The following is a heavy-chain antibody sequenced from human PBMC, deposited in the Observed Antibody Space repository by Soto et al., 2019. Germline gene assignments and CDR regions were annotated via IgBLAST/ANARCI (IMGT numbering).Heavy chain of an antibody. Sequence: QVQLVESGGGVVQPGRSLRLSCAASGFTFSSHAMHWVRQAPGKGLEWVGVISYDGSDKYYAVSVKGRFTISRDNSKNTLYQQKNRLRVDDTAAYYCARPRNIVIWFGELPDVWGQGTTVIVS. CDR3: ARPRNIVIWFGELPDV. J-gene: IGHJ6*02. CDR2: ISYDGSDK. CDR1: GFTFSSHA. D-gene: IGHD3-10*01. V-gene: IGHV3-30-3*01.